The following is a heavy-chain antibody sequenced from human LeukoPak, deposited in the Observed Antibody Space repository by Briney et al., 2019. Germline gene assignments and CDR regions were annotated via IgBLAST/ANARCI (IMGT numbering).Heavy chain of an antibody. CDR1: GFTFSSYT. CDR3: ARGMVRGALSGMDV. CDR2: ISYDGSNK. J-gene: IGHJ6*04. Sequence: GGSLRLSCAASGFTFSSYTMHWVRQAPGKGLEWVAVISYDGSNKYYADSVKGRFTISRDNSKNTLYLQMNSLRAEDTAVYYCARGMVRGALSGMDVWGKGTTVTVSS. V-gene: IGHV3-30-3*01. D-gene: IGHD3-10*01.